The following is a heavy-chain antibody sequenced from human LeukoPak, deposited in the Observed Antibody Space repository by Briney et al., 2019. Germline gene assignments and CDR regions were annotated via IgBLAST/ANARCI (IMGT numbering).Heavy chain of an antibody. CDR1: GGSISSYY. D-gene: IGHD3-10*01. V-gene: IGHV4-59*01. J-gene: IGHJ4*02. CDR3: ARGEDYYGSGSPQDFDY. Sequence: SETLSLTCTVSGGSISSYYWSWIRQPPGKGLEWIGYIYYSGSTNYNPSLKSRVTISVDTSRNQFSLKLSSVTAADTAVYYCARGEDYYGSGSPQDFDYWGQGTLVTVSS. CDR2: IYYSGST.